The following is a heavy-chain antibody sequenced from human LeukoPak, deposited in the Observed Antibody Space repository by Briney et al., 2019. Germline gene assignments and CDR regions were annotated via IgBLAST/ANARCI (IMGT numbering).Heavy chain of an antibody. D-gene: IGHD3-9*01. CDR2: IYTSGST. Sequence: PSETLSLTCTVPGGSISSYYWSWIRQPAGKGLEWIGRIYTSGSTNYNPSLKSRVTMSVDTSKNQFSLKLSSVTAADTAVYYCARERYDILTGYDIGTFDYWGQGTLVTVSS. J-gene: IGHJ4*02. CDR1: GGSISSYY. V-gene: IGHV4-4*07. CDR3: ARERYDILTGYDIGTFDY.